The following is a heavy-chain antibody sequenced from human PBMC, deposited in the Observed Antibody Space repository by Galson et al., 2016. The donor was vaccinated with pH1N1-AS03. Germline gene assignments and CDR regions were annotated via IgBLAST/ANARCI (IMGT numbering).Heavy chain of an antibody. D-gene: IGHD4-17*01. Sequence: SVKVSCKASGYTFTNFGIIWVRQAPGQGLEWLGWISAYSGNTDYAQSLQGRVSMTTDPSTNTAYMELTSLTSDDTAIYYCARDLRGDFGNNFVAGVQFGRYWGQGTLVTVSS. J-gene: IGHJ4*02. V-gene: IGHV1-18*01. CDR2: ISAYSGNT. CDR3: ARDLRGDFGNNFVAGVQFGRY. CDR1: GYTFTNFG.